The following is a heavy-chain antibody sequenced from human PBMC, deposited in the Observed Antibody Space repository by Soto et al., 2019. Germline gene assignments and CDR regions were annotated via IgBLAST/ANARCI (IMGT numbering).Heavy chain of an antibody. CDR1: GYTFTSYG. CDR2: ISAYNGNT. Sequence: QVPLVQSGAEVKKPGASVKVSCKASGYTFTSYGISWVRQAPGQGLEWMGWISAYNGNTNYAQKLQGRVTMTTDTSTSTAYMELRSLRPDDTAVYYCARDEITIFGVVIPSYYYYGMDVWGQGTTVTVSS. J-gene: IGHJ6*02. CDR3: ARDEITIFGVVIPSYYYYGMDV. D-gene: IGHD3-3*01. V-gene: IGHV1-18*01.